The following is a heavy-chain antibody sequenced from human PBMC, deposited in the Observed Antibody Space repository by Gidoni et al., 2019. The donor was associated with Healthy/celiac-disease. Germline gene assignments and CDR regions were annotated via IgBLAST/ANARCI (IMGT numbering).Heavy chain of an antibody. CDR1: GDSVSSNSAA. D-gene: IGHD6-13*01. CDR3: ARDRGDSSSWDYYYYYGMDV. CDR2: TYYRSKWYN. J-gene: IGHJ6*02. V-gene: IGHV6-1*01. Sequence: QVQLQQSGPGLVKPSQTLSLTCAISGDSVSSNSAAWNWIRQSPSRGLEWLGRTYYRSKWYNDYAVSVKSRITINPDTSKNQFSLQLNSVTPEDTAVYYCARDRGDSSSWDYYYYYGMDVWGQGTTVTVSS.